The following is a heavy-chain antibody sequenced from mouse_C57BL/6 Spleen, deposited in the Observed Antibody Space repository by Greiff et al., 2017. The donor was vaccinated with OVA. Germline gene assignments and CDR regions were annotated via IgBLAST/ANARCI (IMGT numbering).Heavy chain of an antibody. V-gene: IGHV2-2*01. CDR2: IWSGGST. CDR1: GFSLTSYG. J-gene: IGHJ4*01. Sequence: QVQLQQSGPGLVQPSQSLSITCTVSGFSLTSYGVHWVRQSPGKGLEWLGVIWSGGSTAYNAAFISRLSISKDNSKSQVFFKMNSLQADDTAIYYCARSSTMVTTEGYYYAMDYWGQGTSVTVSS. CDR3: ARSSTMVTTEGYYYAMDY. D-gene: IGHD2-2*01.